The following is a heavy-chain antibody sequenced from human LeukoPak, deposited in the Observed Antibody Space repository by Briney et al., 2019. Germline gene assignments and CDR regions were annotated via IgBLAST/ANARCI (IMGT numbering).Heavy chain of an antibody. CDR3: AREEASGGVIVNVNWFDP. Sequence: SETLSLTCAVYGGSFSGYYWSWIRQPPGKGLEWIGEINHSGSTNYNPSLKSRVTISVDTSKNQFSLKLSSVTAADTAVYYCAREEASGGVIVNVNWFDPWGQGTLVTVSS. CDR2: INHSGST. D-gene: IGHD3-16*02. V-gene: IGHV4-34*01. CDR1: GGSFSGYY. J-gene: IGHJ5*02.